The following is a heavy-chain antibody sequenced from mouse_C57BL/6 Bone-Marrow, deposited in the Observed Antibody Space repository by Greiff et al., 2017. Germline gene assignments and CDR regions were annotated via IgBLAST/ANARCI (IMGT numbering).Heavy chain of an antibody. V-gene: IGHV3-8*01. CDR2: ISYSGST. J-gene: IGHJ1*03. D-gene: IGHD1-1*01. CDR3: ARLGYYGSRSYWYFDV. CDR1: GYSITSDY. Sequence: VQLQQSGPGLAKPSQTLSLTCSVTGYSITSDYWNWIRKFPGNKLEYMGYISYSGSTYYNPSLKSRISITRDTSKNQYYLQLNSVTTEDTATYYCARLGYYGSRSYWYFDVWGTGTTVTVSS.